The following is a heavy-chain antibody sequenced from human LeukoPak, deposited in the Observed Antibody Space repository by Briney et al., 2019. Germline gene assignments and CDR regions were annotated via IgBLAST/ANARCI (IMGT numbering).Heavy chain of an antibody. CDR2: MNPNSGNT. CDR3: ARSGPADQYCSGGSCYLGAFDI. Sequence: ASVKVSCKASGYTFTSYAMNWVRQATGQGLEWMGWMNPNSGNTGYAQKFQGRVTITRNTSISTAYMELSSLRSEDTAVYYCARSGPADQYCSGGSCYLGAFDIWGQGTMVTVSS. D-gene: IGHD2-15*01. V-gene: IGHV1-8*03. J-gene: IGHJ3*02. CDR1: GYTFTSYA.